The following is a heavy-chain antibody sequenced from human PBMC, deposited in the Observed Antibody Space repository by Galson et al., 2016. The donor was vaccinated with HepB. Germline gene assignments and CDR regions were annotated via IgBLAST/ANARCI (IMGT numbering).Heavy chain of an antibody. V-gene: IGHV4-59*01. CDR1: GGSISSYF. CDR2: ICKTGST. D-gene: IGHD1-14*01. Sequence: ETLSLTCNVSGGSISSYFWSWIRQTPGKDLEWIGYICKTGSTNYSPSLKSRVSISVDTSRNQFSLKVRSVTAADTAVYYCARGVTGTPYFDFWGQGALVTVSS. CDR3: ARGVTGTPYFDF. J-gene: IGHJ4*02.